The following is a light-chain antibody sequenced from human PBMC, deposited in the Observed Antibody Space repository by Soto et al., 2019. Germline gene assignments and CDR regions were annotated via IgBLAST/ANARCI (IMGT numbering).Light chain of an antibody. CDR1: QSISTW. V-gene: IGKV1-5*01. J-gene: IGKJ4*01. CDR2: DAS. CDR3: QQSNSFSLT. Sequence: DIQMTQSPSTLSASVGDRVSITCRASQSISTWLAWYQQKAGKAPKLVIYDASTLESGVPSRFSGSGSGTEFTLTINSLQPDDFATYYCQQSNSFSLTFGGGTKVEIK.